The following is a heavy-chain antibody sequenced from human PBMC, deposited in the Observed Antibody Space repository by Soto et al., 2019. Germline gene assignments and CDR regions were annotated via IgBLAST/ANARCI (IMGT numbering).Heavy chain of an antibody. Sequence: ASVKVSCXASGYTFTSYDINWVRQATGQGLEWMGWMNPNSGNTGYAQKFQGRVTMTRNTSISTAYMELSSLRSEDTAVYYCARGWDHYDSSGLLTWFDPWGQGTLVTVSS. CDR2: MNPNSGNT. CDR1: GYTFTSYD. D-gene: IGHD3-22*01. CDR3: ARGWDHYDSSGLLTWFDP. J-gene: IGHJ5*02. V-gene: IGHV1-8*01.